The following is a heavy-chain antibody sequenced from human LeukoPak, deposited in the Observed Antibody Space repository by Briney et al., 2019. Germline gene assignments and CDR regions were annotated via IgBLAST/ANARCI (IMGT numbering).Heavy chain of an antibody. J-gene: IGHJ4*02. CDR1: GYTFTGYY. Sequence: GASVKVSCKASGYTFTGYYMHWVRQAPGQGLEWMGWINPNSGGTNYAQKFQGRVTMTRDTSISTAYMELSRLRSDDTAVYYCARGPLRVDTAMVSGLGDYWGQGTLVTVS. CDR3: ARGPLRVDTAMVSGLGDY. CDR2: INPNSGGT. V-gene: IGHV1-2*02. D-gene: IGHD5-18*01.